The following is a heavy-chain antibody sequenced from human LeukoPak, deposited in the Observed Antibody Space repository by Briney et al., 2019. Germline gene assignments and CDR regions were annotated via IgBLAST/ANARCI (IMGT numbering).Heavy chain of an antibody. CDR1: GFTFSSNW. Sequence: PGGSLRLSCAASGFTFSSNWMSWVRQAPGKGLEWVANIKQDGSEKYYVDSVKGRFTISRDNAKNSLYLQMNSLRAEDTAVYYCARARTVVTPRHFDYWGQGTLVTVSS. CDR2: IKQDGSEK. D-gene: IGHD4-23*01. CDR3: ARARTVVTPRHFDY. J-gene: IGHJ4*02. V-gene: IGHV3-7*01.